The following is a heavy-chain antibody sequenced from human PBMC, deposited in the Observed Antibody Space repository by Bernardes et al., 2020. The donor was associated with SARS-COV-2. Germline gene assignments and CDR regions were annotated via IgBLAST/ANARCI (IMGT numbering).Heavy chain of an antibody. Sequence: SETLSLTCAVYGGSFSGSYWSWVRQPPGQGLEWIGEIKTNGNIKSNPSLKNRVSISVETSKNQVTLKMTSLRVADTAVYYCARGYSVGFARFDPWGQGTLVTGSS. CDR3: ARGYSVGFARFDP. CDR1: GGSFSGSY. CDR2: IKTNGNI. J-gene: IGHJ5*02. V-gene: IGHV4-34*01. D-gene: IGHD4-4*01.